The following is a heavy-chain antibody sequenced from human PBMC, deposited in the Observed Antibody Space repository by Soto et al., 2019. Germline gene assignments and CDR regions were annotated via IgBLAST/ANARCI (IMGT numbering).Heavy chain of an antibody. Sequence: EVQLLESGGGLVQPGGSLRLSCAASGFTFNNYAMSWVRQAPGKGLEWVSGISGSGGSTYYADSVKGRFTISRDNSKNTLYLQMNSLRAEDTAVYYCAKTHVGDYGYSDYWGQGTLFTVSS. CDR3: AKTHVGDYGYSDY. CDR2: ISGSGGST. J-gene: IGHJ4*02. D-gene: IGHD4-17*01. V-gene: IGHV3-23*01. CDR1: GFTFNNYA.